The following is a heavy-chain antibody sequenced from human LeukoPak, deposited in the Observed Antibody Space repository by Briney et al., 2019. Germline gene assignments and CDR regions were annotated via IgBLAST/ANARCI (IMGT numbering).Heavy chain of an antibody. Sequence: GGSLRLSCAASGFIFSDYYMSWIRQAPGKGLEWVAYIDTSGRTIYTADSVKGRFAISRDNTKDSLSLQMNSLRAEDTATYYRATMVVGAALFYFDLWGRGTLVTVSS. D-gene: IGHD6-25*01. CDR3: ATMVVGAALFYFDL. CDR2: IDTSGRTI. CDR1: GFIFSDYY. V-gene: IGHV3-11*01. J-gene: IGHJ2*01.